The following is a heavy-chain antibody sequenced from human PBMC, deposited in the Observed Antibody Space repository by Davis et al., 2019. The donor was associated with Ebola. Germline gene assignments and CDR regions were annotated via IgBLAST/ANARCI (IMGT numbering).Heavy chain of an antibody. D-gene: IGHD4-17*01. Sequence: MPSETLSLTCTVSGGSISSSSYYWGWIRQPPGKGLEWIGSIYYSGSTYYNPSLKSRVTISVDTSKNQFSLKLSSVTAADTAVYYCARAATVTTNLNWFDPWGQGTLVTVSS. CDR1: GGSISSSSYY. CDR3: ARAATVTTNLNWFDP. V-gene: IGHV4-39*01. J-gene: IGHJ5*02. CDR2: IYYSGST.